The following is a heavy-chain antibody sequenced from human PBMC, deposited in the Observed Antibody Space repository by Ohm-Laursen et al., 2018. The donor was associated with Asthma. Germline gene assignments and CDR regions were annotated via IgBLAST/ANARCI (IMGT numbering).Heavy chain of an antibody. CDR2: ISYDGSNK. CDR1: GFTFSSYG. D-gene: IGHD2-2*01. J-gene: IGHJ4*02. Sequence: SLRLSCAASGFTFSSYGMHWVRQAPGRGLEWVAVISYDGSNKYYADSVKGRFTISRDNSKNTLYLQMNSLRAEDTAVYYCAKAGIYCSSTSCYYFDYWGQGTLVTVSS. V-gene: IGHV3-30*18. CDR3: AKAGIYCSSTSCYYFDY.